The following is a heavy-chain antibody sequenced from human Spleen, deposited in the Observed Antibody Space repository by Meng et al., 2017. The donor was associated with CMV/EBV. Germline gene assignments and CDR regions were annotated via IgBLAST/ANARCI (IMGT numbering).Heavy chain of an antibody. J-gene: IGHJ4*02. CDR1: GFTFSDYY. Sequence: GESLKISCAASGFTFSDYYMTWIRQAPGKGLEWVSYISNTGITTYYADSVEGRFTISRDNAKNSLYLQMNSLRDEDTAVYYCARFSWKDDLFDYWGQGTLVTVSS. CDR3: ARFSWKDDLFDY. D-gene: IGHD1-1*01. V-gene: IGHV3-11*04. CDR2: ISNTGITT.